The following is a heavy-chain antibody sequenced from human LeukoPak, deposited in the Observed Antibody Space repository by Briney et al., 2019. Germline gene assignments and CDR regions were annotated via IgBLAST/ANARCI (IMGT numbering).Heavy chain of an antibody. V-gene: IGHV1-8*03. CDR3: ARVGLVATNYYYYYMDV. D-gene: IGHD5-12*01. Sequence: ASVKVSCKASGYTFTGYYMHWVRQATGQGLEWMGWMNPNSGNTGYAQKFQGRVTITRNTSISTAYMELSSLRSEDTAVYYCARVGLVATNYYYYYMDVWGKGTTVTVSS. CDR1: GYTFTGYY. CDR2: MNPNSGNT. J-gene: IGHJ6*03.